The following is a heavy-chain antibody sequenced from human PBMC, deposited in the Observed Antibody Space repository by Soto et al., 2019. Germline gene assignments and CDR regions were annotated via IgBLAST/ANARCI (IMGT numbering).Heavy chain of an antibody. Sequence: GESLKISCKGSGYSFGSYWISWVRQVPGKGLEWMGRFDPSDSYTNYNPSFQGHVTISADKSISTAYVQWSSLKASDTAMYFCARHPYIGGLDVWGQGTTVTVSS. J-gene: IGHJ6*02. CDR1: GYSFGSYW. D-gene: IGHD2-15*01. V-gene: IGHV5-10-1*01. CDR2: FDPSDSYT. CDR3: ARHPYIGGLDV.